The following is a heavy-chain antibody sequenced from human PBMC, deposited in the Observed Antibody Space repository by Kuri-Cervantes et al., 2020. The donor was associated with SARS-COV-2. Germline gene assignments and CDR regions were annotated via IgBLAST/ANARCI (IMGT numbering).Heavy chain of an antibody. Sequence: GESLKICCAASGFTFSSYEMNWVRQTPGKGLEWVSYISSTGDTIYYADSVKGRFTISRDNAKNSLYLQMNSLRAEDTAVYYCARAFLRGGSDYWGQGTLVTDSS. V-gene: IGHV3-48*03. J-gene: IGHJ4*02. CDR1: GFTFSSYE. CDR3: ARAFLRGGSDY. D-gene: IGHD1-26*01. CDR2: ISSTGDTI.